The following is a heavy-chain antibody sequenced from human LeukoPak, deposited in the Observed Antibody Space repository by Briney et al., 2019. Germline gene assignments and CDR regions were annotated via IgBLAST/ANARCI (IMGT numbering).Heavy chain of an antibody. CDR1: GGSISSSTYY. J-gene: IGHJ3*02. D-gene: IGHD6-19*01. V-gene: IGHV4-39*07. Sequence: SETLSLTCTVSGGSISSSTYYWGWIRQPPGMGLEWIGSIYYSGNTYYNPSLKSRVTISVDTSKNQFSLKLSSVTAADTAVYYCARAVAGDDAFDIWGRGTMVTVSS. CDR3: ARAVAGDDAFDI. CDR2: IYYSGNT.